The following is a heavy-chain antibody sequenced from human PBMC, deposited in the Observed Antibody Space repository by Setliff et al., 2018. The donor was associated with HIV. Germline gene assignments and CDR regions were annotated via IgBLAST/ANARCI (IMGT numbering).Heavy chain of an antibody. CDR2: IHTTGST. D-gene: IGHD3-16*01. CDR3: ARRTFGSGRIDH. Sequence: PSETLSLTCSVSGDSISSGSYYWSWIRLPAGKGLEWIGQIHTTGSTNYNPSLKSRLTISIDTSKNQFSLNLDSVTTTDTAVYHCARRTFGSGRIDHWGQGTLVTVSS. V-gene: IGHV4-61*09. J-gene: IGHJ5*02. CDR1: GDSISSGSYY.